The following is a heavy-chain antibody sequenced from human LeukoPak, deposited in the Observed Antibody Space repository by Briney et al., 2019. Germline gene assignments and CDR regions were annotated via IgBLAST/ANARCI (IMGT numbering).Heavy chain of an antibody. J-gene: IGHJ3*02. CDR2: ISYDGSNK. D-gene: IGHD1-1*01. V-gene: IGHV3-30*18. CDR1: GFTFRSYA. Sequence: PGGSLRLSCAASGFTFRSYAMHWVRQSPGKGLEWVAVISYDGSNKYYADSVKGRFTISRDNSKNTLYLQMNSLRAEDTAVYYCAKSLLTTATGTGRAFDIWGQGTMVTVSS. CDR3: AKSLLTTATGTGRAFDI.